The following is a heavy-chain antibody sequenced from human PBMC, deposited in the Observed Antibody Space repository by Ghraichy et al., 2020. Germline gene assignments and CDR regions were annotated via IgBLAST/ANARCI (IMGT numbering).Heavy chain of an antibody. CDR2: IHYSGRT. D-gene: IGHD4-11*01. Sequence: SETPSLTCTVSSGSIISSAFYWGWIRQPPGKGLEWIGGIHYSGRTYYNPSLKSRVTVSADTSKNQFSLRLSSVTATDTAVYYCARHSHYYYGMDVWGQGTTVTVSS. V-gene: IGHV4-39*05. CDR1: SGSIISSAFY. CDR3: ARHSHYYYGMDV. J-gene: IGHJ6*02.